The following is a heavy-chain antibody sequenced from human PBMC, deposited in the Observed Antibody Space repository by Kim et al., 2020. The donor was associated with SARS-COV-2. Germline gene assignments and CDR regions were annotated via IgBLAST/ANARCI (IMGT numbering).Heavy chain of an antibody. J-gene: IGHJ4*02. Sequence: GGSLRLSCTASGFTFSTSGMNWVRQTPGKGLEWLSYINGRSDTIYYADFVKGRFTISRDNTKNSLYLQMSSLRDEDAAVYYCAREMPTFHYLDYWGQGTLVTVSS. V-gene: IGHV3-48*02. CDR2: INGRSDTI. D-gene: IGHD2-2*01. CDR3: AREMPTFHYLDY. CDR1: GFTFSTSG.